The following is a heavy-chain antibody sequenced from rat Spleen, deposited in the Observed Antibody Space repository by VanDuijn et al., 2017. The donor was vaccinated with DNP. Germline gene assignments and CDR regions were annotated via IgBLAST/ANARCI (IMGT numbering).Heavy chain of an antibody. Sequence: EVQLVESGGGLVQPGRSLKLSCAASGFTFSDYYMAWVRQAPTKGLEWVASISYDGGSTYYRDSVKGRFTISRDNAKSSLYLQMDSLRSEDTATYYCARRFRDTRAMDAWGQGTSVTVSS. J-gene: IGHJ4*01. CDR2: ISYDGGST. CDR3: ARRFRDTRAMDA. CDR1: GFTFSDYY. V-gene: IGHV5-20*01. D-gene: IGHD4-3*01.